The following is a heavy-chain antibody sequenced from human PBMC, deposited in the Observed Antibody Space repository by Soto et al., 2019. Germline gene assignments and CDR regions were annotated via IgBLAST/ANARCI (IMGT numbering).Heavy chain of an antibody. CDR3: ARQTAGDYYDILTGYNNPYYFDY. J-gene: IGHJ4*02. Sequence: SETLSLTCTVSGGSISSSSYYWGWIRQPPGKGLEWIGSIYYSGSTYYNPSLKSRVTISVDTSKNQFSLKLSSVTAADTAVYYCARQTAGDYYDILTGYNNPYYFDYWGQGTLVTVSS. CDR1: GGSISSSSYY. D-gene: IGHD3-9*01. CDR2: IYYSGST. V-gene: IGHV4-39*01.